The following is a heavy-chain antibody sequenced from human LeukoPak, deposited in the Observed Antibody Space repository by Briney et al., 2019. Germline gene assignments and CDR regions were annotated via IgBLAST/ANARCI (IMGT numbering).Heavy chain of an antibody. V-gene: IGHV1-8*01. J-gene: IGHJ4*02. D-gene: IGHD6-19*01. CDR2: MNPNSGNT. CDR1: GYTFTSYD. Sequence: ASVKVSCKASGYTFTSYDINWVRQATGQGLEWMGWMNPNSGNTGYAQNFQGRVTMTRNTSISTAYMELSSLRSDDTAVYYCARGTYSRIAVAGTVDYWGQGTLVTVSS. CDR3: ARGTYSRIAVAGTVDY.